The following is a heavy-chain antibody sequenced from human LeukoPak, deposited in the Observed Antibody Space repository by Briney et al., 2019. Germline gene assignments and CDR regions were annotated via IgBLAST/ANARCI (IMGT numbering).Heavy chain of an antibody. D-gene: IGHD3-22*01. J-gene: IGHJ4*02. CDR2: IIPIFGTA. CDR3: ARDFYDSSGYSFDY. CDR1: GGTFSSYA. V-gene: IGHV1-69*06. Sequence: GASLKVSCKASGGTFSSYAISWVRQAPGQGLEWMGGIIPIFGTANYAQKFQGRVTITADKSTSTAYMELSSLRSEDTAVYYCARDFYDSSGYSFDYWGQGTLVTVSS.